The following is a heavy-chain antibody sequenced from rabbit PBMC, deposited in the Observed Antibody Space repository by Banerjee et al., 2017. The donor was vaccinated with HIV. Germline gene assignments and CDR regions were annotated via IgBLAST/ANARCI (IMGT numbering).Heavy chain of an antibody. V-gene: IGHV1S45*01. J-gene: IGHJ4*01. Sequence: QEQLEESGGGLVKPGASLTLTCKASGFTLSSSYWIYWVRQAPGKGLEWIGCINTGDGSTYYASWAKGRFTISKTSSTTVTLQMTSLTAADTATYFCARDWAGSGGGRITSDLWGPGTLVTVS. D-gene: IGHD4-2*01. CDR3: ARDWAGSGGGRITSDL. CDR1: GFTLSSSYW. CDR2: INTGDGST.